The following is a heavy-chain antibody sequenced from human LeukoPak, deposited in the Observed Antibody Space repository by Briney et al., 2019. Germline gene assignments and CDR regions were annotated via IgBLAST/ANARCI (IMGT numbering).Heavy chain of an antibody. CDR3: ARDRGWNDVFCAFDI. J-gene: IGHJ3*02. Sequence: ASVKVSCKASGGTFSRYAINWVRQAPGQGLEWMGRIIPIFGTPNYAQKFQGRVTITTDESTNTAYMELSSLRSEDTAVYYCARDRGWNDVFCAFDIWGQGTMVTVSS. CDR1: GGTFSRYA. D-gene: IGHD1-1*01. V-gene: IGHV1-69*05. CDR2: IIPIFGTP.